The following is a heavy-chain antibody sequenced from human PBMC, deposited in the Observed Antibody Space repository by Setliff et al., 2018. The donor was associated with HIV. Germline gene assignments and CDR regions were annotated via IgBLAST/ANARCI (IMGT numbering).Heavy chain of an antibody. CDR2: IIPLVGLA. J-gene: IGHJ4*02. D-gene: IGHD3-10*01. CDR1: GDTLSSYS. Sequence: SVKVSCKASGDTLSSYSISWVWQAPGQGLEWMGAIIPLVGLADYAQKFQGRLTLTGDKSTNIVYMDLSSLTFEDTAVYFCVRDPWGSGSFGSIHFWGPGTLVTVSS. CDR3: VRDPWGSGSFGSIHF. V-gene: IGHV1-69*10.